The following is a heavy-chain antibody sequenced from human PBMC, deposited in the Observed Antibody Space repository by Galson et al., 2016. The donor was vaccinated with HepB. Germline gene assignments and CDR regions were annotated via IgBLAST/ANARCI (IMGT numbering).Heavy chain of an antibody. CDR3: AKDRTPWSYYGSGRYPPRGMDV. V-gene: IGHV3-23*01. CDR1: GFSFGSYA. Sequence: SLRLSCAASGFSFGSYALRWVRQAPGKGLEWVSVISGSGDSVHHADSVKGRFTISRDKPKNTVYLQMNSLRAEDTAVYYCAKDRTPWSYYGSGRYPPRGMDVWGQGTTVTVSS. CDR2: ISGSGDSV. J-gene: IGHJ6*02. D-gene: IGHD3-10*01.